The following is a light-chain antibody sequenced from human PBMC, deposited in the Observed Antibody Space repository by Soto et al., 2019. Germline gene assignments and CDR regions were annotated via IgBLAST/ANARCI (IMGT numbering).Light chain of an antibody. V-gene: IGLV2-23*02. CDR1: SSDVGSYNL. CDR2: EVS. Sequence: QSALTQPASVSGSPGQSISISCTGTSSDVGSYNLVSWYQQHPGKAPKLVTYEVSKRPSGISNRFSGSKSGNTASLTISGLQAEDEADYYCCSYAGGLEVFGTGTKVTVL. CDR3: CSYAGGLEV. J-gene: IGLJ1*01.